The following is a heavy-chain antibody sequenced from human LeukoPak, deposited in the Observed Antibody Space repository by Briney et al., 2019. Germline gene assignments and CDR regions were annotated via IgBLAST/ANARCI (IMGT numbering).Heavy chain of an antibody. CDR1: GFTFSDYY. Sequence: GGSLRLSCAASGFTFSDYYMSWIRQAPGKGLEWVSYISSSGSTIYYADSVKGRFTISRDNAKNSLYLQMNSLRAEDTAVYHCARHWGRDSYGYLDSWGQGTLVTVSS. V-gene: IGHV3-11*04. J-gene: IGHJ4*02. CDR2: ISSSGSTI. CDR3: ARHWGRDSYGYLDS. D-gene: IGHD5-18*01.